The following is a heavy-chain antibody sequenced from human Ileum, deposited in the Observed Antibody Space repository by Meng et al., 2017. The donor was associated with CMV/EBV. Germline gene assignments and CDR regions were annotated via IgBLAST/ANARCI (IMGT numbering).Heavy chain of an antibody. CDR1: GFTLYDFC. CDR3: AIDRSEILDY. J-gene: IGHJ4*02. Sequence: LSSAASGFTLYDFCVIWLRQAPGQGLVWVARFDDSETFTAYADSVKFRFTVSRDNAENKLYLQMNSLRVEDTALYYCAIDRSEILDYWGQGILVTVSS. D-gene: IGHD2-15*01. V-gene: IGHV3-74*01. CDR2: FDDSETFT.